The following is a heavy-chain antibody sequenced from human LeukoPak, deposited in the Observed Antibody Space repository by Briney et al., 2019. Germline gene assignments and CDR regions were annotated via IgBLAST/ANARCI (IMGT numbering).Heavy chain of an antibody. D-gene: IGHD3-10*01. CDR1: GFTFSTYA. V-gene: IGHV3-64*01. Sequence: PGGYLRLSCAASGFTFSTYAMHWVPQAPGKGLKYVTAISSNGGSTYYANSVKGRFMISRDNSKNTLYLQMGSLRAEDMAVYYCARGGILMVRGEFFDYWGQGTLVTVSS. J-gene: IGHJ4*02. CDR2: ISSNGGST. CDR3: ARGGILMVRGEFFDY.